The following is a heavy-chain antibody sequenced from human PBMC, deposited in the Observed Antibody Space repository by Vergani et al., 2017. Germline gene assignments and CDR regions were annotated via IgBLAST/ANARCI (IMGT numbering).Heavy chain of an antibody. V-gene: IGHV4-59*01. CDR3: ARGGMRYCSSTSGPSFDY. Sequence: QVQLQESGPGLVKPSETLSLTCTVSGGSISSYYWSWIRQPPGKGLEWIGYIYYSGSTNYNPSLKSRVTISVDTSKNQFSLKLSSVTAADTAVYYCARGGMRYCSSTSGPSFDYWGQGTLVTVSS. D-gene: IGHD2-2*01. CDR1: GGSISSYY. CDR2: IYYSGST. J-gene: IGHJ4*02.